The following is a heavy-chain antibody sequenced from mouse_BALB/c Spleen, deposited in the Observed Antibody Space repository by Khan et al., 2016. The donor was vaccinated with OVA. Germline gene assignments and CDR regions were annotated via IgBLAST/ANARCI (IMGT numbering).Heavy chain of an antibody. Sequence: EVELVESGGGLVQPGGSRKLSCAASGFTFSSFRMHWVRQAPEKGLEWVAYISSGRSTIYYVDSVKGRFTISRDNPKNTLFLQMTSLRSEDTAMYYCARSGGNFHWYFDVWGAGTSVTVSS. D-gene: IGHD2-1*01. V-gene: IGHV5-17*02. CDR2: ISSGRSTI. J-gene: IGHJ1*01. CDR3: ARSGGNFHWYFDV. CDR1: GFTFSSFR.